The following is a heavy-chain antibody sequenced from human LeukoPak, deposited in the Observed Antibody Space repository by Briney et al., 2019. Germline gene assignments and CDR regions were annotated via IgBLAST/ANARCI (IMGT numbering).Heavy chain of an antibody. J-gene: IGHJ4*02. CDR1: GFTFSRYW. CDR3: ARDDNYGSGLDY. D-gene: IGHD6-19*01. CDR2: INTDGKHT. V-gene: IGHV3-74*01. Sequence: GGSLRLSCAASGFTFSRYWMHWVRLVPGKGPVWVSHINTDGKHTTYADSVKGRFTISRDDAKNTLYLQMTSLRAEDTALYYCARDDNYGSGLDYWGQGVLVTVSS.